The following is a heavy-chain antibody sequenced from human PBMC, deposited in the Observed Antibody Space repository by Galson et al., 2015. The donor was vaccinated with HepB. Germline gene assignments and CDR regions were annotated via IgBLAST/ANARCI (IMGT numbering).Heavy chain of an antibody. CDR3: ASPGNRYCGGDCGPYDAFDI. D-gene: IGHD2-21*02. J-gene: IGHJ3*02. CDR2: ITPFNANT. Sequence: SCKASGYTFTYRYLHWVRQAPGQALEWMGWITPFNANTNYAQIFQDRVTITRDRSMSTVYMELSSLRSEDTAMYYCASPGNRYCGGDCGPYDAFDIWGQGTMVTVSS. V-gene: IGHV1-45*02. CDR1: GYTFTYRY.